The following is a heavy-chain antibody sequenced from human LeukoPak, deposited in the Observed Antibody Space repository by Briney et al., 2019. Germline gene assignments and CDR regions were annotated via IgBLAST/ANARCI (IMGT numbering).Heavy chain of an antibody. CDR1: GGSFSGCY. V-gene: IGHV4-34*01. CDR2: INHSGST. J-gene: IGHJ5*02. Sequence: SETLSLTCAVYGGSFSGCYWSWVRQPPGKGLEWIGGINHSGSTNYNPSLKSRVTISVDTSKNQFSLKLSSVTAADTAVYYCARHYGSGSYYKRQDWFDPWGQGTLVTVSS. D-gene: IGHD3-10*01. CDR3: ARHYGSGSYYKRQDWFDP.